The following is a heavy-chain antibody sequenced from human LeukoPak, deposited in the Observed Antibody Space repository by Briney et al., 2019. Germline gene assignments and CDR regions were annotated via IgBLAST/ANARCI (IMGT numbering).Heavy chain of an antibody. CDR1: RGSFSGYY. J-gene: IGHJ4*02. CDR2: IYYSGST. V-gene: IGHV4-59*01. D-gene: IGHD1-1*01. Sequence: SETLSDTRVVYRGSFSGYYWSWIRPPPGKGLEWIGHIYYSGSTNYDPPLKSRVTISVDTSKNHFSLKLSSVTAGDTAVYYCARLSWNVFDYWGQGTLVTVSS. CDR3: ARLSWNVFDY.